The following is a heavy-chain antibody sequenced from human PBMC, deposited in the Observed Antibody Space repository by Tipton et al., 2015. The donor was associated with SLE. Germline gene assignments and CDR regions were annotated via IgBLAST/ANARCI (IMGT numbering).Heavy chain of an antibody. J-gene: IGHJ3*02. V-gene: IGHV4-38-2*01. Sequence: TLSLTCAVSGYSITGGYHWGWIRQPPGKGLEWIANIYHSGSSYYNPSLKSRVTISVDTSKNQFSLKLSSVTAADTAVYYCATTVTTTASYGAFDIWGQGTSVTVSS. D-gene: IGHD4-17*01. CDR2: IYHSGSS. CDR1: GYSITGGYH. CDR3: ATTVTTTASYGAFDI.